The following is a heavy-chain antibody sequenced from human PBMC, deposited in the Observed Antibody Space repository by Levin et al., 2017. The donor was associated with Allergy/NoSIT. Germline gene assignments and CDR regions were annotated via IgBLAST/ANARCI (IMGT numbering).Heavy chain of an antibody. D-gene: IGHD2-21*02. V-gene: IGHV3-30*18. CDR3: AKPGYCDGDCFNFDY. CDR1: GFTFNKYG. Sequence: GESLKISCAASGFTFNKYGMHWVRQAPGKGLEWVAVISYDGANKDYVDSVKGRFTISRDNSKNTLYLQMNSLRAEDTAMYYCAKPGYCDGDCFNFDYWGQGTLVTVSS. CDR2: ISYDGANK. J-gene: IGHJ4*02.